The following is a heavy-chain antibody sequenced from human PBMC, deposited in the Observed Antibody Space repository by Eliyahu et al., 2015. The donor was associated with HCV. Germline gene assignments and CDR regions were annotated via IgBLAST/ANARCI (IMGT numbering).Heavy chain of an antibody. Sequence: EVQLVESGGGLVQPGGSLRLSCAVVAFTRSSFWMHWVRQAPGKGLVWVSRINRDGAYTTYADSVKGRFTISRDNAKNTLYLQMNSLRAEDTAVYYCSRGQFDIGDVWGQGTTVTVSS. CDR1: AFTRSSFW. J-gene: IGHJ6*02. D-gene: IGHD2-15*01. V-gene: IGHV3-74*01. CDR3: SRGQFDIGDV. CDR2: INRDGAYT.